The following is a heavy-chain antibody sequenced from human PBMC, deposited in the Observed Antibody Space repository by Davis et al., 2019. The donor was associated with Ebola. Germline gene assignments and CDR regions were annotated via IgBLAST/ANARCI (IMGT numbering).Heavy chain of an antibody. CDR2: ISYDGSNK. CDR1: GFTFRSYG. V-gene: IGHV3-30*18. Sequence: GESLKISCAGSGFTFRSYGMHWVRQAQGKGLEWVAVISYDGSNKYYADSVKGRFTISRDNSKKTLYLQMNSLRPEDTAVYYCAKDHQYGDFDWGQGTLVTVSS. CDR3: AKDHQYGDFD. J-gene: IGHJ4*02. D-gene: IGHD4-17*01.